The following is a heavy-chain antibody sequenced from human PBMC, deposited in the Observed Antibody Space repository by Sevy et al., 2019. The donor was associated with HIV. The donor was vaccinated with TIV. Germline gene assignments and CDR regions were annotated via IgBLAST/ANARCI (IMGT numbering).Heavy chain of an antibody. CDR3: ARVLDIVVVPATTRGYYYGMDV. J-gene: IGHJ6*02. V-gene: IGHV1-8*01. Sequence: ASVKVSCKASGYTFTSYDINWVRQATGQGLEWMGWMNPNSGNTGYAQKFQGRVTMTRHTSISTAYMELSSLRSEDTAVYYCARVLDIVVVPATTRGYYYGMDVWGQGTTVTVSS. CDR2: MNPNSGNT. CDR1: GYTFTSYD. D-gene: IGHD2-2*03.